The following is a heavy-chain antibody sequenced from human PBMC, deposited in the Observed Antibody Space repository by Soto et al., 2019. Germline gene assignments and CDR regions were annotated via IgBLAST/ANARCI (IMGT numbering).Heavy chain of an antibody. CDR2: LHYSGST. CDR3: ARLTPTYCTSTSFFQRELYYYGMDA. CDR1: GGSISSSSYH. J-gene: IGHJ6*02. V-gene: IGHV4-39*02. D-gene: IGHD2-2*01. Sequence: PSETLSLTCTVSGGSISSSSYHWGWIRQPPGKGLEWIGSLHYSGSTYYNPSLKSRVTISVDTSKNHFSLKLSSVSAADTAVFYCARLTPTYCTSTSFFQRELYYYGMDAWGQGTTVTVSS.